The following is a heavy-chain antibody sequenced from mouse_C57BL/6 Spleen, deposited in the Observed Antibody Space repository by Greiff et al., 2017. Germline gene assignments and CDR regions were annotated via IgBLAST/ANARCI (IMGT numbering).Heavy chain of an antibody. J-gene: IGHJ2*01. CDR3: AREDYYGSSYDFDY. D-gene: IGHD1-1*01. CDR1: GYAFSSSW. Sequence: VNVVESGPELVKPGASVKISCKASGYAFSSSWMNWVKQRPGKGLEWIGRIYPGDGDTNYNGKFKGKATLTADKSSSTAYMQLSSLTSEDSAVYFCAREDYYGSSYDFDYWGQGTTLTVSS. V-gene: IGHV1-82*01. CDR2: IYPGDGDT.